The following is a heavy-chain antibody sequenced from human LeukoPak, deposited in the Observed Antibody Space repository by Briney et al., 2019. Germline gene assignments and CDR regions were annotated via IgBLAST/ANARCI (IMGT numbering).Heavy chain of an antibody. J-gene: IGHJ3*02. D-gene: IGHD2-2*02. V-gene: IGHV4-59*01. CDR3: AGTSVKDCSSTSCYTAFDI. Sequence: PSETLSLTCTVSGGSISSYYWSWIRQPPGKGLEWIGYIYYSGSTNYNPSLKSRVTISVDTSKNQFSLKLSSVTAADTAVYYCAGTSVKDCSSTSCYTAFDIWGQGTMVTVSS. CDR1: GGSISSYY. CDR2: IYYSGST.